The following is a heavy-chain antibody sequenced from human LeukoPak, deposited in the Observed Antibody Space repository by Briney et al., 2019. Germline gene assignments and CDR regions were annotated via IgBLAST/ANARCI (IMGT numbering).Heavy chain of an antibody. V-gene: IGHV3-74*01. D-gene: IGHD3-3*01. CDR1: GFTISSYW. CDR2: INYRGTIT. Sequence: GRSLRLSCAASGFTISSYWMHWVRQAPGKGLVWVSEINYRGTITSYVDSVKGRFTISRDIAKNTLYLQMNSLRAEDTAVYYCAGGNTYYDFWSGYSNNWFDPWGQGTLVTVSS. CDR3: AGGNTYYDFWSGYSNNWFDP. J-gene: IGHJ5*02.